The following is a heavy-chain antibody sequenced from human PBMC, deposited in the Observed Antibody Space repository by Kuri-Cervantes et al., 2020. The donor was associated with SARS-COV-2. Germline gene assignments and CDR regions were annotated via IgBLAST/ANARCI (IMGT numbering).Heavy chain of an antibody. V-gene: IGHV3-30-3*01. D-gene: IGHD6-13*01. CDR1: GFTFSSYA. J-gene: IGHJ4*02. CDR3: AREADIAAAGYRYFDY. Sequence: GESLRLSCAASGFTFSSYAMHWVRQAPGKGLEWVAVISYDGSNKYYADSVKGRFTISRDNSKNTLYLQMNSLRAEDTAVYYCAREADIAAAGYRYFDYWGQGTLVTVSS. CDR2: ISYDGSNK.